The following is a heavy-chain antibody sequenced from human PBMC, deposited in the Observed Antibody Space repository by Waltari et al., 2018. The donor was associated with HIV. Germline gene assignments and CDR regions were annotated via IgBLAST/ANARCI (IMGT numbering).Heavy chain of an antibody. D-gene: IGHD3-3*01. CDR2: TSHSGTT. CDR3: ASTYYDLLEGWYFDF. CDR1: DYSITSGYY. V-gene: IGHV4-38-2*02. J-gene: IGHJ4*02. Sequence: QVQLQESGPGLVKPSETLSLTCSVSDYSITSGYYWGWIRQSPGRGLEWIGSTSHSGTTVYSPSLKSRVTLFRDTSKNQFFLKLTSATAEDTAVYYCASTYYDLLEGWYFDFWGQGRLVTVSS.